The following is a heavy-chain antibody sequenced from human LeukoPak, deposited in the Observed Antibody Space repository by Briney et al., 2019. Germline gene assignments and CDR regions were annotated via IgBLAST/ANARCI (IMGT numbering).Heavy chain of an antibody. CDR2: IYPGDSDT. Sequence: GESLKISCKGSGYSFTSYWIGWVRQMPGKGLEWMGIIYPGDSDTRYSPSFQGQATISADKSISTAYLQWSSLKASDTAMYYCATSGYCSGGSCYPGLDYWGQGTLVTVSS. D-gene: IGHD2-15*01. CDR3: ATSGYCSGGSCYPGLDY. J-gene: IGHJ4*02. CDR1: GYSFTSYW. V-gene: IGHV5-51*01.